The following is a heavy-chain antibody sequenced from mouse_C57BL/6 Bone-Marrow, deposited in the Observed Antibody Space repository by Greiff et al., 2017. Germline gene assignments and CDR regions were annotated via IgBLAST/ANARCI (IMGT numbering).Heavy chain of an antibody. CDR1: GFNIKDYY. CDR2: IDPEDGDT. CDR3: TTAAFYGSSPSYFDY. D-gene: IGHD1-1*01. J-gene: IGHJ2*01. Sequence: VQLQQSGAELVRPGASVKLSCTASGFNIKDYYMHWVKQRPEQGLEWIGRIDPEDGDTEYAPKFQGKATMTADTSSNTAYLQLSSLTSEDTAVYYCTTAAFYGSSPSYFDYWGQGNTLTVSS. V-gene: IGHV14-1*01.